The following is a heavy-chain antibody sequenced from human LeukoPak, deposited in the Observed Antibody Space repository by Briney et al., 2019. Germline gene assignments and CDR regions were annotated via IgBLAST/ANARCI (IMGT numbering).Heavy chain of an antibody. CDR1: GFTFSNYG. V-gene: IGHV3-30*02. D-gene: IGHD6-13*01. CDR3: ARGAEGIAASDSNFDY. CDR2: IRYDGSNK. Sequence: GGSLRLSCAASGFTFSNYGMHWVRPAPGKGLEWVAFIRYDGSNKYYADSVKGRFTISRDNSKNTLYLQMNSLRAEDTAVYYCARGAEGIAASDSNFDYWGQGMLVTVSS. J-gene: IGHJ4*02.